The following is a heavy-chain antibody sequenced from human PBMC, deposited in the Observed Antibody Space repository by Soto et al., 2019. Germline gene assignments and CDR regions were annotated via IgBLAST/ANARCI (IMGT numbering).Heavy chain of an antibody. CDR1: GYTFTNSG. D-gene: IGHD7-27*01. CDR2: ISAYNSNT. CDR3: ARDRDWGTGDFDY. V-gene: IGHV1-18*01. J-gene: IGHJ4*02. Sequence: ASVKASSKASGYTFTNSGFSWVRQAPGQGLEWMGWISAYNSNTNYAQNLQGRVTLTTDTSTSTAYMELRSLISDDTAVYYCARDRDWGTGDFDYWGQGTLVTVSS.